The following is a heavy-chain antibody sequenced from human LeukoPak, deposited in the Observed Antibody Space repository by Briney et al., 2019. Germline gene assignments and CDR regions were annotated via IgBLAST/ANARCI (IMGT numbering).Heavy chain of an antibody. CDR1: GFTFSSYS. J-gene: IGHJ4*02. Sequence: GGSLRLSCAASGFTFSSYSMNWVRQAPGKGLEWVASISSSSSYIYYADSVKGRFTISRDNAKNSLYLQMNSLRAEDTAVYYCARGALWFGELLPYYFDYWGQGTLVTVSS. CDR3: ARGALWFGELLPYYFDY. D-gene: IGHD3-10*01. V-gene: IGHV3-21*01. CDR2: ISSSSSYI.